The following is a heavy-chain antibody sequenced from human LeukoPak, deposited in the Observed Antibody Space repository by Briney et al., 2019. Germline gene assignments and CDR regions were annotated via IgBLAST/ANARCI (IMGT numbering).Heavy chain of an antibody. J-gene: IGHJ4*02. D-gene: IGHD1-26*01. Sequence: PGRSLRLSCAASGFTFSSYAMHWVRRAPGKALEWVATISSDGGNRYYSDSVKGRFTISRDNSKNTLFLQMNSLRAEDTAIYYCAKYGPQDSGSSHFDYWGQGALVTVSS. CDR2: ISSDGGNR. CDR1: GFTFSSYA. CDR3: AKYGPQDSGSSHFDY. V-gene: IGHV3-30-3*02.